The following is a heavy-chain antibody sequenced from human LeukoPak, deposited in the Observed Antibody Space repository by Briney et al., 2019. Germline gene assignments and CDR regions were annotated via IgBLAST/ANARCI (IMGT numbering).Heavy chain of an antibody. CDR3: ARGGSSLLYYYYGMDV. D-gene: IGHD1-26*01. V-gene: IGHV4-31*03. CDR1: GGSISSGGYY. J-gene: IGHJ6*02. Sequence: SQTLSLTCTVSGGSISSGGYYWSWIRQHPGTGLEWTGYIYYSGSTYYNPSLKSRVTISVDTSKNQFSLKLSSVTAADTAVYYCARGGSSLLYYYYGMDVWGQGTTVTVSS. CDR2: IYYSGST.